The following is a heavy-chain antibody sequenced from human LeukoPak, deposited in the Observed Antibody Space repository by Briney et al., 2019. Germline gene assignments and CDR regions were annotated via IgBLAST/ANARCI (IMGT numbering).Heavy chain of an antibody. J-gene: IGHJ4*02. CDR2: IIPIFGTA. CDR1: GGTFSSYA. D-gene: IGHD4-17*01. V-gene: IGHV1-69*01. CDR3: AREVGYGDYRRYFDY. Sequence: ASVKVSCKASGGTFSSYAISWVRQAPGQGLEWMGGIIPIFGTANYAQKFQGRVTITADESTSTAYMELSSLRSEDTAVYYCAREVGYGDYRRYFDYRGQGTLVTASS.